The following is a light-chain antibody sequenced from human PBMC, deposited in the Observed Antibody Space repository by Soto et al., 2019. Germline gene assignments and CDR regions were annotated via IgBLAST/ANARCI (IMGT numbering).Light chain of an antibody. CDR3: HQYDNLPGVL. J-gene: IGKJ3*01. Sequence: DIQMTQSPSSLSASVGDRVTITCQASQDISNYLNWYQQKPGKAPKLLIYDASNLETGVPSRFSGSGSGTDFTFTISSLQPEDIATYSCHQYDNLPGVLFGPGTKVDIK. V-gene: IGKV1-33*01. CDR2: DAS. CDR1: QDISNY.